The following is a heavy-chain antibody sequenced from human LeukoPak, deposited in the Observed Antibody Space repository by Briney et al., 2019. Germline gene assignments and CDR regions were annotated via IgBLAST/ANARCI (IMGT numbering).Heavy chain of an antibody. CDR2: ISTYNGNT. CDR3: ARDGYGDYVGAFDI. V-gene: IGHV1-18*01. Sequence: ASVKVSCKASGFTSYGISWVRQAPGQGLEWMGWISTYNGNTNYAQHLQGRVTMTTDTSTSTAYMELRSLRFDDTAVYYCARDGYGDYVGAFDIWGQGTMVTVSS. D-gene: IGHD4-17*01. CDR1: GFTSYG. J-gene: IGHJ3*02.